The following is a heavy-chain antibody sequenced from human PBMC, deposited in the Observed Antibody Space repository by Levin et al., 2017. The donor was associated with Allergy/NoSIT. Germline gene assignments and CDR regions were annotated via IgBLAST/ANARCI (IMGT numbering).Heavy chain of an antibody. CDR1: GARSNTHW. D-gene: IGHD2-15*01. CDR2: IDPTESST. V-gene: IGHV5-10-1*01. CDR3: ARQAASGLLDD. J-gene: IGHJ4*02. Sequence: PGGSLRLSCKGPGARSNTHWISWVRQMPGKGLEWMGRIDPTESSTNYRPTFQGHVTISADKSLSTAYLQWSSLKTSDTAMYYCARQAASGLLDDWGQGTLVTVSS.